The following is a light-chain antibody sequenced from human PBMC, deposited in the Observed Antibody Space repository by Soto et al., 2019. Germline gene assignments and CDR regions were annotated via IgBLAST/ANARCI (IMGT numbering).Light chain of an antibody. J-gene: IGKJ4*01. Sequence: EIVLTQSPGTLSLSPGETATLSCRASQSISSNLAWYQQKPGQAPRLLVYGASTRATDIPARFSGSGSGTEFTLTISSLQSEDFAVYYCQQYTNWPLTFGGGTKVDIK. V-gene: IGKV3-15*01. CDR1: QSISSN. CDR2: GAS. CDR3: QQYTNWPLT.